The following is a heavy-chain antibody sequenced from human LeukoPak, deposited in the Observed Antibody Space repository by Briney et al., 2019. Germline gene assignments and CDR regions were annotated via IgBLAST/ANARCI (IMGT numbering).Heavy chain of an antibody. CDR1: GFTFSSYS. J-gene: IGHJ6*03. V-gene: IGHV3-48*01. CDR2: ISSSSSTI. Sequence: QPGGSLRLSCAASGFTFSSYSMNWVRQAPGKGLEWVSYISSSSSTIYYADSVKGRFTISRDNAKNSLYLQMNSLRAEDTAVYYCTCGSLYYYYMDVWGKGTTVTVSS. D-gene: IGHD5-12*01. CDR3: TCGSLYYYYMDV.